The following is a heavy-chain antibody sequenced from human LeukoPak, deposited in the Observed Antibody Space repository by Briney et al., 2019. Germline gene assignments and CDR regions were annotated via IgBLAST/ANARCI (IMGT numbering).Heavy chain of an antibody. Sequence: GGSLRLSCAASGFTFSIYEMNWVRQAPGKGLEWVSYISRSGSTIYYADSVKGRFTISRDNAKNSLYLQMNSLRAEDTAVYYCARVVLGSSWYWFYYYYMDVWGKGTTVTVSS. CDR3: ARVVLGSSWYWFYYYYMDV. D-gene: IGHD6-13*01. J-gene: IGHJ6*03. V-gene: IGHV3-48*03. CDR2: ISRSGSTI. CDR1: GFTFSIYE.